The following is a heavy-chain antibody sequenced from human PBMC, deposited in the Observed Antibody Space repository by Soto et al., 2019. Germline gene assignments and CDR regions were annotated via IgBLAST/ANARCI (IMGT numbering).Heavy chain of an antibody. D-gene: IGHD2-21*01. CDR3: ARVSRHTFLA. J-gene: IGHJ5*02. V-gene: IGHV4-34*01. CDR2: INHTGST. CDR1: GGSFSDYY. Sequence: PSETLSLTCAVYGGSFSDYYWSWIRQPSGKGLEWIGEINHTGSTNYNPSLKSRVTISVDTSKNQFSLKLSSVTAADTAVYYCARVSRHTFLACGRGTLVTLSS.